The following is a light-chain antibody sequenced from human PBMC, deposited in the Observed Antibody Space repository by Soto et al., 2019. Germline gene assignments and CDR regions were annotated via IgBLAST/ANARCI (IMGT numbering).Light chain of an antibody. CDR3: SSYGASSTR. Sequence: QSALTQPASVSGSPGQSITISCTGSSSDIGGYNYVSWYQQHPGKAPKLLIYDVSYRPSGISDRFSDSKSGNSATPTISVLQPDGEADYYCSSYGASSTRFGGGTKLTVL. V-gene: IGLV2-14*03. J-gene: IGLJ2*01. CDR1: SSDIGGYNY. CDR2: DVS.